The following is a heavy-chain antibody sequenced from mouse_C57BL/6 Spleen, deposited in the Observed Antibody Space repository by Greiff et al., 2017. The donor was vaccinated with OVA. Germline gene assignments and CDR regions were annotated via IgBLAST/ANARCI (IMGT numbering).Heavy chain of an antibody. CDR3: ARAIVTTRYYFDY. CDR1: GYAFSSSW. J-gene: IGHJ2*01. D-gene: IGHD2-5*01. V-gene: IGHV1-82*01. CDR2: IYPGDGDT. Sequence: QVQLQQSGPELVKPGASVKISCKASGYAFSSSWMNWVKQRPGKGLEWIGRIYPGDGDTNYNGKFKGKATLTADKSSSTAYMQLSSLTSEDSAVYFCARAIVTTRYYFDYWGQGTTLTVSS.